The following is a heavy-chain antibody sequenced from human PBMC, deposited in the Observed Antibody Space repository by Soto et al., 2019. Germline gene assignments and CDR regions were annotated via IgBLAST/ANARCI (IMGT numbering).Heavy chain of an antibody. D-gene: IGHD3-22*01. V-gene: IGHV1-46*01. CDR3: ARDRWPYYESSGYYSFDY. CDR2: INPSGDSA. J-gene: IGHJ4*02. CDR1: GYTSTNYY. Sequence: GASVKVSCKASGYTSTNYYMHWVRQAPGQGLEWMGMINPSGDSATYAQKFRGRITMTRDTSTSTGYLDLNSLRDDDTAVYYCARDRWPYYESSGYYSFDYWGQGTLVTVSS.